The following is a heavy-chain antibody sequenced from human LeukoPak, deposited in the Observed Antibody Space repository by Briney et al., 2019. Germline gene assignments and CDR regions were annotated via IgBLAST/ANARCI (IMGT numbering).Heavy chain of an antibody. V-gene: IGHV3-23*01. J-gene: IGHJ6*03. CDR3: AKMRGQYYHSYYMDA. Sequence: GGSLRLSCAASGFIFSSYAMSWVRQAPGKGLEWVSYGGSGGSTYYADSVKGRFTVSRDNSKSTLYLQMNSLTAEDTAVYYCAKMRGQYYHSYYMDAWGKGTTVTVSS. CDR2: GGSGGST. CDR1: GFIFSSYA.